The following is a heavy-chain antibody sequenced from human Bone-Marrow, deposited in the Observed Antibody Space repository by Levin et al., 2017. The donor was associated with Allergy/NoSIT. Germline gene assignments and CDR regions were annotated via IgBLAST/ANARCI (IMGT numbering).Heavy chain of an antibody. CDR3: ARRPGYPFYFDF. Sequence: QTLSLTCPFSGFSLSTNGVGVGWIRQPPGKALEWLALISWDDDERYSPSLITRLTITKDTSKNQVVLTMTHMDPVDTATYYCARRPGYPFYFDFWGQGTLVTVSS. V-gene: IGHV2-5*02. CDR1: GFSLSTNGVG. CDR2: ISWDDDE. D-gene: IGHD3-9*01. J-gene: IGHJ4*02.